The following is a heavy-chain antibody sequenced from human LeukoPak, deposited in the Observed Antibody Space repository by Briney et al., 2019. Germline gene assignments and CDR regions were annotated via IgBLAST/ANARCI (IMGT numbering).Heavy chain of an antibody. D-gene: IGHD3-3*01. CDR1: GFTFSSYW. J-gene: IGHJ3*02. Sequence: GGSLRLSCAASGFTFSSYWMSWVRQAPGKGLEWVANIKQDGSEKYYVDSVKGRFTISRDNAKNSLYLQMNSLRAEDTAVYYCARDHRGYDFWSGSVRDALDIWGQGTMVTVPS. V-gene: IGHV3-7*01. CDR2: IKQDGSEK. CDR3: ARDHRGYDFWSGSVRDALDI.